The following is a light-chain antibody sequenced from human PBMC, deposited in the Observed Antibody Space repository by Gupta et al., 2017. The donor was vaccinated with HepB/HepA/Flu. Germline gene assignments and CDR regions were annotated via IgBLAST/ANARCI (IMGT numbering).Light chain of an antibody. Sequence: EIVMTQSPVTLSVSPRERATLSCRASQSVRSNIAWYRQIPGQAPSLLIFGASTRATGVPARFSGSGSGTEFTLTISSLQSEDFAVYYCQQYDMRPLTFGGGTRVEIK. CDR1: QSVRSN. J-gene: IGKJ4*01. CDR3: QQYDMRPLT. V-gene: IGKV3-15*01. CDR2: GAS.